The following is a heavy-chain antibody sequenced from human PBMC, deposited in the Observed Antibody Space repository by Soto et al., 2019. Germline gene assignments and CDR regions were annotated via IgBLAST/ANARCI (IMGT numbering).Heavy chain of an antibody. CDR1: GFTFDDYA. D-gene: IGHD1-26*01. CDR3: TKVSGSYYSD. CDR2: ISWNSGSI. Sequence: EVQLVESGGGLVQPGRSLRLSCAASGFTFDDYAMYWVRQAPGKGLEWVSGISWNSGSIAYAGSVRGRFTISRDNAKNSLYLQMNSLRAEDMALYYCTKVSGSYYSDWGQGTLVTVSS. J-gene: IGHJ4*02. V-gene: IGHV3-9*03.